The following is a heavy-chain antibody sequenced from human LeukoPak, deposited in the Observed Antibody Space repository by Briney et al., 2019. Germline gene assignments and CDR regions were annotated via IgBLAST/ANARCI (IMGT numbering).Heavy chain of an antibody. J-gene: IGHJ4*02. CDR2: ISGSGGST. D-gene: IGHD3-3*01. CDR1: GFTFSSYA. V-gene: IGHV3-23*01. Sequence: GRSLSLSCAASGFTFSSYAMSWVRQAPGKGLEGVSAISGSGGSTYYADSVKGRFTISGDNSKNTLYLQMNSLRAEDTAVYYCAKDRERRRITIFGVVIIGSFDYWGQGTLVTVSS. CDR3: AKDRERRRITIFGVVIIGSFDY.